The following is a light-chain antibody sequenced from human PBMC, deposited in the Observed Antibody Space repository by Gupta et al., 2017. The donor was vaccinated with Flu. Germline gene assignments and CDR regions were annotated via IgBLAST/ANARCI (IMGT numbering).Light chain of an antibody. CDR2: WAS. Sequence: GGRATINCKASQSGVDSCKNKNYLAWYQQKPGQPPKLLIYWASTREAGVPDGFSGRGSGTDLTLTISSLQAEDVAVYDCQQDDSAQWTFGQGTKVEIK. V-gene: IGKV4-1*01. CDR3: QQDDSAQWT. CDR1: QSGVDSCKNKNY. J-gene: IGKJ1*01.